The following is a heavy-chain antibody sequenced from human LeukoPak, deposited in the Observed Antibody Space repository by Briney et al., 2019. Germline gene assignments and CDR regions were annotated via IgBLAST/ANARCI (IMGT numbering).Heavy chain of an antibody. D-gene: IGHD2-15*01. J-gene: IGHJ4*02. CDR3: ARHRVDSGGQQLDGFDY. V-gene: IGHV3-30*04. CDR2: ISYDGSNK. Sequence: GGSLRLSCAVSGITISSYAMHWVRQAPGKGLEWVAIISYDGSNKHFADSVKGRFSIFRDISKNTLYLQMNSLRAEDTAIYYCARHRVDSGGQQLDGFDYWGQGTLVTVSS. CDR1: GITISSYA.